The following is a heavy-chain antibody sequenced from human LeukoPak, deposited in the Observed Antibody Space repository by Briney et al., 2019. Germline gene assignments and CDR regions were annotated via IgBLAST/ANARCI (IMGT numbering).Heavy chain of an antibody. CDR1: GFTFDDYA. Sequence: GGSLRLSCAASGFTFDDYAMHWVRQAPGKGLEWVSGISWNSGSIGYADSVKGRFTISRDDSKNSLYLQLNSLKTEDTAVYCCVRVVTTTGGWYHFDNWGQGTLVTVSS. CDR2: ISWNSGSI. D-gene: IGHD3-3*01. V-gene: IGHV3-9*01. CDR3: VRVVTTTGGWYHFDN. J-gene: IGHJ4*02.